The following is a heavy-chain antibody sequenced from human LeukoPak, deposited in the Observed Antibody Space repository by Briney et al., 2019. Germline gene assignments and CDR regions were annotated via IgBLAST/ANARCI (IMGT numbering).Heavy chain of an antibody. CDR3: ARDSQWYYGMDV. Sequence: GGPLRLSCAASGFTFSSYAMHWVRQAPGKGLEWVAVISYDGSNKYYADSVKGRFTISRDNSKNTLYLQMNSLRAEDTAVYYCARDSQWYYGMDVWGQGTTVTVSS. J-gene: IGHJ6*02. CDR2: ISYDGSNK. V-gene: IGHV3-30-3*01. D-gene: IGHD6-19*01. CDR1: GFTFSSYA.